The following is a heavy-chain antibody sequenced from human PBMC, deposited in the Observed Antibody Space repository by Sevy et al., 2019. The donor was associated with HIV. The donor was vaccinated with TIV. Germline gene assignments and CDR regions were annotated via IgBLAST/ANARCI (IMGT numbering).Heavy chain of an antibody. J-gene: IGHJ3*02. V-gene: IGHV4-39*01. CDR3: ARTYDSSVIDAFDI. CDR1: GGSISSSSYY. D-gene: IGHD3-22*01. Sequence: SETLSLTCTVSGGSISSSSYYWGWIRQPPGKGLEWIGSIYYSGSTYYNPSLKSRVTISVDTSKNQFSLKLSSVTAADTAVYYCARTYDSSVIDAFDIWGHGTMVTVSS. CDR2: IYYSGST.